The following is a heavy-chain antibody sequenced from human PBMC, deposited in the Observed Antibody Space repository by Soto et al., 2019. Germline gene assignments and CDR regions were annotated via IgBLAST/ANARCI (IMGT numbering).Heavy chain of an antibody. V-gene: IGHV1-18*01. CDR3: TREGFYAGSGTYIYGYSRPRYYGMDV. Sequence: QVHLMQSGAEVKKPGASVKVSCKASGYTFTTYGISWVRQAPGLGLEWMGWISPYTDDTVYAQKLQGRVTMTTDTSARIAERHLRSLTPDDTGVYVCTREGFYAGSGTYIYGYSRPRYYGMDVWGQGTTVTVSS. D-gene: IGHD5-18*01. J-gene: IGHJ6*02. CDR1: GYTFTTYG. CDR2: ISPYTDDT.